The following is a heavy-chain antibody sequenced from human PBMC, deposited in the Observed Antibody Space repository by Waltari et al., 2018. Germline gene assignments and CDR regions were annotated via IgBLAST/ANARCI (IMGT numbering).Heavy chain of an antibody. D-gene: IGHD3-3*01. J-gene: IGHJ4*02. CDR2: INHSGST. V-gene: IGHV4-34*01. CDR3: ARLRSANTEGDY. Sequence: QVQLQQWGAGLLKPSETLSLTCAVYGGSFSGYYWSWIRQPPGKGLEWIGEINHSGSTNHNPSLKSRVTISVDTSKNQFSLRLSSVTAADAAVYYCARLRSANTEGDYWGQGTLVTVSS. CDR1: GGSFSGYY.